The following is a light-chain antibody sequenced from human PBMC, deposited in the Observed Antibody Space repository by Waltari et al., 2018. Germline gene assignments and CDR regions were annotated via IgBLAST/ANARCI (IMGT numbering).Light chain of an antibody. CDR2: GAS. CDR3: QHYVRLPAT. CDR1: ETVSRA. V-gene: IGKV3-20*01. J-gene: IGKJ1*01. Sequence: IVFTQSPGTLSLSPWERATLSCRASETVSRALAWYQQKPGQAPRLLIYGASTRAPGIPDRFSGSGSGTDFSLTISGLEPEDFAVYYCQHYVRLPATFGQGTKVEIK.